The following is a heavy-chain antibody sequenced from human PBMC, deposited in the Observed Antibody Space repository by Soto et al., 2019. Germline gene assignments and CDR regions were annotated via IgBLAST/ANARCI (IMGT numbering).Heavy chain of an antibody. J-gene: IGHJ6*02. Sequence: TGGSLRLSCAASGFTFSSYWMHWVRQAPGKGLVWVSRINSDGSSTSYADSVKGRFTISRDNAKNTLYLQMNSLRAEDTAVYYCARRGGDYEILIGDYYYYYGMDVWGQGTTVTVSS. CDR3: ARRGGDYEILIGDYYYYYGMDV. CDR1: GFTFSSYW. V-gene: IGHV3-74*01. D-gene: IGHD4-17*01. CDR2: INSDGSST.